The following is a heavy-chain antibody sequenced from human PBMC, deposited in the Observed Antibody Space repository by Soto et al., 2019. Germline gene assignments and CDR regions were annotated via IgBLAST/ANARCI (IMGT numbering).Heavy chain of an antibody. CDR3: AHRRVGRSLYYFDY. J-gene: IGHJ4*02. V-gene: IGHV2-5*02. CDR1: GFSLSTSGVG. CDR2: IYWDDDK. Sequence: QITLKESGPTLVKPTQTLTLTCTFSGFSLSTSGVGVGWIRQPPGKALEWLALIYWDDDKRYSPSLKSRLTIAKDTSKNQVVLTMTNMDPVDTATYYCAHRRVGRSLYYFDYWGQGTLVTVSS.